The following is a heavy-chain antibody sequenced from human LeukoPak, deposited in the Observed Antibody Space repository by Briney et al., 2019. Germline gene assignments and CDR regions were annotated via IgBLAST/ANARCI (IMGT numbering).Heavy chain of an antibody. D-gene: IGHD5-18*01. CDR3: ARDHPVQLWLLGY. V-gene: IGHV1-3*01. J-gene: IGHJ4*02. Sequence: ASVKVSCKASGYTFTSYAMHWVRQAPGQRLEWVGWINAGNGNTKYSQKFQGRVTITRDTSASTAYMELSSLGSEDTAVYYCARDHPVQLWLLGYWGQGTLVTVSS. CDR1: GYTFTSYA. CDR2: INAGNGNT.